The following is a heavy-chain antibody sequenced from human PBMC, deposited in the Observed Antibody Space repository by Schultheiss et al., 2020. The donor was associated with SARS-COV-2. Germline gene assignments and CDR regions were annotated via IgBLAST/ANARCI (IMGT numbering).Heavy chain of an antibody. D-gene: IGHD2-15*01. CDR1: GFTFSSYA. J-gene: IGHJ2*01. Sequence: GESLKISCSASGFTFSSYAMHWVRQAPGKGLEYVSAISSNGGSTYYADSVKGRFTISRDNSKNTLYLQMNSLRAEDTAVYYCARDQRYCSGGSCYSGWYFDLWGRGTLVTVSS. V-gene: IGHV3-64*04. CDR2: ISSNGGST. CDR3: ARDQRYCSGGSCYSGWYFDL.